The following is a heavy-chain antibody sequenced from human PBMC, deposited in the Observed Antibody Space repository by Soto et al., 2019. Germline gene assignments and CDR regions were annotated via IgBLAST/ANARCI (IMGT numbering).Heavy chain of an antibody. CDR3: ARDQTGITTAGGGRIDY. CDR2: ISYDGSNK. J-gene: IGHJ4*02. Sequence: QVQLVESGGGVVQPGRSLRLSCAASGFTFSRYDMHWVRQAPGKGLECVAVISYDGSNKYYADSVKGRFTISRDNSKNTLYLQMNSLRAEDTAVFYCARDQTGITTAGGGRIDYWGQGSLVTVSS. D-gene: IGHD6-13*01. V-gene: IGHV3-30-3*01. CDR1: GFTFSRYD.